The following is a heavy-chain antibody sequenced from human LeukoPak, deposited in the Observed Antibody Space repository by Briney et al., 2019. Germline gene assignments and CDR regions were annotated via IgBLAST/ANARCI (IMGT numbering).Heavy chain of an antibody. CDR3: ARSFDWLYPDDY. CDR2: IRAYNANT. CDR1: GYTFTSYG. V-gene: IGHV1-18*01. D-gene: IGHD3-9*01. Sequence: ASVKVSCKASGYTFTSYGIGWVRQAPGEGREWMGWIRAYNANTNYAQKLQGSVTMTTDTSTSTAYIELRSLISDDTAVYYCARSFDWLYPDDYWGQGTLVTVSS. J-gene: IGHJ4*02.